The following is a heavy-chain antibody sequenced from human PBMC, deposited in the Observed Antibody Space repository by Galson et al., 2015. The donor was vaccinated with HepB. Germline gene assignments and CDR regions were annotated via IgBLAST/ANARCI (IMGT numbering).Heavy chain of an antibody. Sequence: QSGAEVKKPGESLRISCKGSGYSFTSYWISWVRQMPGKGLEWMGRIDPSDSYTNYSPSFQGHVTISADKSTSTAYLQWSSLKASDTAMYYCATGLVEGMITVTTGWYFDLWGRGTLVTVSS. CDR2: IDPSDSYT. CDR3: ATGLVEGMITVTTGWYFDL. D-gene: IGHD4-17*01. V-gene: IGHV5-10-1*01. CDR1: GYSFTSYW. J-gene: IGHJ2*01.